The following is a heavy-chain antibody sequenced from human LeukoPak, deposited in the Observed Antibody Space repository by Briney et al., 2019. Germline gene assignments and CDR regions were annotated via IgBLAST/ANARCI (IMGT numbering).Heavy chain of an antibody. Sequence: PSETLSLTCTVSGGSISSYYWSWIRQPPGKGLEWIGYIYYSGSTNYNPSLKSRVTISVDTSKNQFSLKLSSVTAADTAVYYCARVLRDTAIAAFDIWGQGTMVTVSS. J-gene: IGHJ3*02. D-gene: IGHD5-18*01. CDR3: ARVLRDTAIAAFDI. CDR1: GGSISSYY. V-gene: IGHV4-59*01. CDR2: IYYSGST.